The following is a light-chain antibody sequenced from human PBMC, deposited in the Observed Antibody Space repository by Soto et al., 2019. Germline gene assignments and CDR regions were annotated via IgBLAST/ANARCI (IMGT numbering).Light chain of an antibody. Sequence: HSVLTQPPSASGTPGQRVTISCSGSSSNIGSNTVNGYQQLPGTAPKLLIYSNNQRPSGVPDRFSGSKSGTSASLAISGLQSEDEADYYCAAWDDSLNGYVFGAGTKVTVL. V-gene: IGLV1-44*01. CDR1: SSNIGSNT. CDR2: SNN. J-gene: IGLJ1*01. CDR3: AAWDDSLNGYV.